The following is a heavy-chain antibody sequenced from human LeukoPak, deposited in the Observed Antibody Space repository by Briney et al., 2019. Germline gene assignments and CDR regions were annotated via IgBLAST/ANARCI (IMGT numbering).Heavy chain of an antibody. CDR3: AKGAPSSSSIFDF. Sequence: PGGSLRLSCAASGFTFSSYWMHWVRQAPGKGLVWVSRINSDGSSTSYADSVKGRFTISRDNARNTLYLQMNSLRAEDTAVYYCAKGAPSSSSIFDFWGPGTLVTVSS. CDR1: GFTFSSYW. J-gene: IGHJ4*02. CDR2: INSDGSST. V-gene: IGHV3-74*01. D-gene: IGHD6-6*01.